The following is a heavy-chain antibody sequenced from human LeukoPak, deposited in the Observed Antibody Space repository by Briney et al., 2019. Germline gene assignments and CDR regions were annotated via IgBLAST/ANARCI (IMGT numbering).Heavy chain of an antibody. J-gene: IGHJ6*02. CDR2: ISGSGAST. Sequence: GGSLRLSCEASGFTFSSYAMTWVRQGPGKGLEWVSAISGSGASTYYADSVKGRFTISRDNSQNTLYLQMNSLRADDTAVYYCAREASGYWYGMDVWGQGTTVTVSS. CDR3: AREASGYWYGMDV. V-gene: IGHV3-23*01. D-gene: IGHD3-22*01. CDR1: GFTFSSYA.